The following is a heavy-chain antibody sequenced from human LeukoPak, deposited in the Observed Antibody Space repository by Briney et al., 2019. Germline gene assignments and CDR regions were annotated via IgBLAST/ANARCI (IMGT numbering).Heavy chain of an antibody. J-gene: IGHJ4*02. CDR1: GGSISSGGYY. CDR2: IYYSGST. D-gene: IGHD1-26*01. CDR3: ARAAYSGSYHSDY. V-gene: IGHV4-31*03. Sequence: SQTLSLTCTVSGGSISSGGYYWSWIRQHPGKGLEWIGYIYYSGSTYYNPSLKSRVTISVDTSKNQFSLKLSSVTAADTAVYYCARAAYSGSYHSDYWGQGTLVTVSS.